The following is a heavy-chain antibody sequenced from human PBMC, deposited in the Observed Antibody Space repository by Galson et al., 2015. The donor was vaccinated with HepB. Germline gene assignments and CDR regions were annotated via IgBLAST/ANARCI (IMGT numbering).Heavy chain of an antibody. CDR1: GFTFSSYG. D-gene: IGHD2-8*01. Sequence: SLRLSCAASGFTFSSYGMHWVRQAPGKGLEWVAVISYDGSNEYYADSVKGRFTISRDNSKNTLYLQMNSLRAEDTAVYYCAKEYCTNGVCYIGYWGQGTLVTVSS. CDR2: ISYDGSNE. V-gene: IGHV3-30*18. CDR3: AKEYCTNGVCYIGY. J-gene: IGHJ4*02.